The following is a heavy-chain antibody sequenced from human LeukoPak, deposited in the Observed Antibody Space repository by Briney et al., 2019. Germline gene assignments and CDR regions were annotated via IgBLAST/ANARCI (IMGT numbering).Heavy chain of an antibody. D-gene: IGHD6-13*01. CDR3: AMEGYSSSWYRDLLFDY. V-gene: IGHV1-69*04. CDR1: GGTFSSYA. CDR2: IIPILGIA. Sequence: ASVKVSCKASGGTFSSYAISWVRQAPGQGLEWMGRIIPILGIANYAQKFQGRVTITADKSTSTAYMELSSLRSEDTAVYYCAMEGYSSSWYRDLLFDYWGQGTLVTVSS. J-gene: IGHJ4*02.